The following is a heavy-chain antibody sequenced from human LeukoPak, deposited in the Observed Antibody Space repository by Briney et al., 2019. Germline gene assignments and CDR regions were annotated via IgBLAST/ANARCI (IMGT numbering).Heavy chain of an antibody. V-gene: IGHV4-34*01. Sequence: SETLSLTCAVYGGSFSGYYWSWIRQPPGKGREWIGEINHSGSTNYNPSLKSRVTISVDTSKKQFSLKLSSVTAADTAVYYCARVGLMGRFDYWGQGTLVTVSS. J-gene: IGHJ4*02. D-gene: IGHD3-10*01. CDR1: GGSFSGYY. CDR2: INHSGST. CDR3: ARVGLMGRFDY.